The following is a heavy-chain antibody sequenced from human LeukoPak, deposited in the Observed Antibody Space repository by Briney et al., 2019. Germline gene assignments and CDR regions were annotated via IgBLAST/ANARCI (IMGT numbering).Heavy chain of an antibody. CDR3: AGDRLTGGIDP. D-gene: IGHD7-27*01. V-gene: IGHV4-30-2*01. Sequence: SETLSLTCAVSGGSISSGGYSWSWIRQPPGKGLEWIGYIYHSGSTYYNPSLKSRVTISVDRSKNQFSLKLSSVTAADTAVYYCAGDRLTGGIDPWGQGTLVTVSS. J-gene: IGHJ5*02. CDR1: GGSISSGGYS. CDR2: IYHSGST.